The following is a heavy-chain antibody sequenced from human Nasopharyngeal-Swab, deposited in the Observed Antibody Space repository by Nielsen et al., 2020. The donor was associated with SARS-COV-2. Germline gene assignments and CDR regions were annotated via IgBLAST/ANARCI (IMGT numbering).Heavy chain of an antibody. Sequence: GESLTISCAASGFTFSSYGMHWVRQAPGKGLEWVAVISYDGSNKYYADSVKGRFTISRDNSKNTLYLQMNSLRAEDTAVYYCAKVHVDTAMVMDYWGQGTLVTVSS. J-gene: IGHJ4*02. CDR3: AKVHVDTAMVMDY. D-gene: IGHD5-18*01. V-gene: IGHV3-30*18. CDR1: GFTFSSYG. CDR2: ISYDGSNK.